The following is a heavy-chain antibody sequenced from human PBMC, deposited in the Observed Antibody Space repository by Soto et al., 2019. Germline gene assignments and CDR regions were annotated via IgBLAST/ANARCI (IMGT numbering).Heavy chain of an antibody. CDR3: ARGGQDFWSGPFDY. CDR1: GGSISNYY. J-gene: IGHJ4*02. Sequence: AETLSLTCTVSGGSISNYYCNWIRQPAGKGLEWIGRIDSSGSTNYNHSVKSRVTMSVDTSKQEFSLKLSSVTAADTALYYCARGGQDFWSGPFDYWGRGALVTVSS. V-gene: IGHV4-4*07. CDR2: IDSSGST. D-gene: IGHD3-3*01.